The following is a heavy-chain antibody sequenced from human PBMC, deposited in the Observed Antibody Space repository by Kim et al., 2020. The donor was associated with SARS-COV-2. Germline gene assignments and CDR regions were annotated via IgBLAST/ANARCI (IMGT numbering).Heavy chain of an antibody. V-gene: IGHV4-59*01. D-gene: IGHD2-2*01. Sequence: SETLSLTCTVSGGSINNYYWNWIRQPPGKGLEWIAYVYNSGNVNYNPSLKSRVTISQDTSKSQFSLRLTSVTAADTALYYCVRAEFDPVAPAADRWYFDLWGRGTLVTVSS. CDR1: GGSINNYY. CDR3: VRAEFDPVAPAADRWYFDL. CDR2: VYNSGNV. J-gene: IGHJ2*01.